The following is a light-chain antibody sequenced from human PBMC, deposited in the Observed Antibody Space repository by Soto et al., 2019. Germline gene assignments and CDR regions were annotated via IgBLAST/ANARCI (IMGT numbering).Light chain of an antibody. CDR3: QQYNSYPWT. CDR2: GAS. V-gene: IGKV3-20*01. CDR1: QSISSSY. Sequence: EIVLTQSPGTLSLSPGEGVTLSCRASQSISSSYLAWYQQRPGQPPRLLLYGASSRATGIPDRFSGGGSGTDYTLTITSLQPEDFVTYYCQQYNSYPWTFGQGTKVEVK. J-gene: IGKJ1*01.